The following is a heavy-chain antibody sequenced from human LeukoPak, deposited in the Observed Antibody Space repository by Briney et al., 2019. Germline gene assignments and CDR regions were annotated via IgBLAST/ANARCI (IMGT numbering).Heavy chain of an antibody. D-gene: IGHD5-12*01. CDR3: ARADSGYDWDY. J-gene: IGHJ4*02. CDR1: GFTFSSYE. CDR2: ISSSGSTI. Sequence: PGGSLRLSCAASGFTFSSYEMNWVRQAPGKGLGWVSYISSSGSTIYYADSVKGRFTISRDSAKNSLYLQMNSLRAEDTAVYYRARADSGYDWDYWGQGTLVTVSS. V-gene: IGHV3-48*03.